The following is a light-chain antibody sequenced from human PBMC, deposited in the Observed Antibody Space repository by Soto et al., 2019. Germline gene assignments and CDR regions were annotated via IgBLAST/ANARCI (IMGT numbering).Light chain of an antibody. J-gene: IGLJ2*01. CDR2: EVS. CDR1: SSDVGGYNY. CDR3: SSYAGSNNLVV. V-gene: IGLV2-8*01. Sequence: QSALTQPPSASGSPGQSVTISCTGTSSDVGGYNYVSWYQQQPGKAPKLMIYEVSKRPSGVPDRFSGSKSGNTASLAVSGLQAEDESDYYCSSYAGSNNLVVFGGGTEVTVL.